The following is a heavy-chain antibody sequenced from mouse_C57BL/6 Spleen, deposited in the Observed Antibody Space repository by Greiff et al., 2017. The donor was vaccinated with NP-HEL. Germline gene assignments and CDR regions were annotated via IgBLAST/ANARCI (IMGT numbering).Heavy chain of an antibody. CDR3: ARYHYGSSYNYAMDY. J-gene: IGHJ4*01. CDR2: INPNYGTT. CDR1: GYSFPDYN. D-gene: IGHD1-1*01. V-gene: IGHV1-39*01. Sequence: EVQLQESGPELVKPGASVKISCKASGYSFPDYNMNWVKQSNGKSLEWIGVINPNYGTTSYNQKFKGKATLTVDQSSSTAYMQLNSLTSEDSAVYYCARYHYGSSYNYAMDYWGQGTSVTVSS.